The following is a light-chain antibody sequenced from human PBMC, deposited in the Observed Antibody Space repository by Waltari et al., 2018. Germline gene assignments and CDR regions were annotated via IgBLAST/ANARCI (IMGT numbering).Light chain of an antibody. J-gene: IGLJ2*01. Sequence: QVVLTQSPSASASLGASAKLTCTLSSGHSSYAIAWHQQQPEKGPRYLMKVSSAGSHQKGDGIPDRFSGSSSGTERYLTISSVQSEDEADYYCQTWDTGTHVVFGGGTKLTVL. CDR2: VSSAGSH. CDR3: QTWDTGTHVV. CDR1: SGHSSYA. V-gene: IGLV4-69*01.